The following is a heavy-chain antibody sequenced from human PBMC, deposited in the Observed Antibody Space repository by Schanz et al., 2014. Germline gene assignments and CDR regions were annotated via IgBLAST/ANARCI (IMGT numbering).Heavy chain of an antibody. V-gene: IGHV3-48*01. CDR2: ITYNGGTI. CDR3: VRERTNYGGNSYFFDH. D-gene: IGHD2-21*02. CDR1: GFTFSSNS. Sequence: EVQLVESGGGLVQPGGSLRLSCAASGFTFSSNSMNWVRQAPGKGLEWISYITYNGGTIYYADSVKGRFTISRDNAKNSVYLQMNGLRVEDTAVYYCVRERTNYGGNSYFFDHWGQGTLVTVSS. J-gene: IGHJ4*02.